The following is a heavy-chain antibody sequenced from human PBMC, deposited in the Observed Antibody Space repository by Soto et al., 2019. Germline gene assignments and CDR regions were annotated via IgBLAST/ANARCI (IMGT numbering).Heavy chain of an antibody. Sequence: ASVKVSCKASGGTFSSYTISWVRQAPGQGLEWMGRIIPILGIANYAQKFQGRVTITADKSTSTAYMELSSLRSEDTAVYYCARDFNPGIAAAGDYYYYYMDVWGKGTTVTVSS. CDR2: IIPILGIA. D-gene: IGHD6-13*01. V-gene: IGHV1-69*04. CDR3: ARDFNPGIAAAGDYYYYYMDV. J-gene: IGHJ6*03. CDR1: GGTFSSYT.